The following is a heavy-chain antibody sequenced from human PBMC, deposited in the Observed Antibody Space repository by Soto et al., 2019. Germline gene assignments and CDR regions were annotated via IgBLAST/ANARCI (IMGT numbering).Heavy chain of an antibody. J-gene: IGHJ4*02. D-gene: IGHD2-2*01. CDR1: GASISGGDYY. Sequence: QVQLQESGPGLVKPSQTLSLTCTVSGASISGGDYYWTWIRQPPGKGLEWIGSIYYTGNTYSNPSLESRPSISVDPSNNQFALRLTSVTAPDTAIYYCASATYGSSTYHLDCWGQGTLVTVSS. V-gene: IGHV4-30-4*01. CDR3: ASATYGSSTYHLDC. CDR2: IYYTGNT.